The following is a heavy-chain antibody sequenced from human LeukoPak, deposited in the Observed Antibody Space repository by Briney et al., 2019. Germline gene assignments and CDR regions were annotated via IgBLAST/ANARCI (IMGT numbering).Heavy chain of an antibody. CDR3: VRTKFYFDSNYYFFFDP. V-gene: IGHV4-39*01. J-gene: IGHJ5*02. CDR2: MHYSGTT. CDR1: GDSIGSSSHY. Sequence: SETLSLTCTVSGDSIGSSSHYWGWIRQPPGKGLEWIGSMHYSGTTYSNPSLNSRDTISVDTSRNQFSLKLRSVTAADTALYFCVRTKFYFDSNYYFFFDPWGQGILVTVSS. D-gene: IGHD3-22*01.